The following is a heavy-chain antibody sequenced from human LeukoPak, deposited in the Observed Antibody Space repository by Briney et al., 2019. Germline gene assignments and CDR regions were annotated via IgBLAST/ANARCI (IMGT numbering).Heavy chain of an antibody. CDR2: IWYDGSNK. V-gene: IGHV3-33*08. D-gene: IGHD3-22*01. Sequence: GGFLRLSCAASGFTFSSYWMNWARQAPGKGLEWVAVIWYDGSNKYYADSVKGRFTISRDNSKNTLYLQMNSLRAEDTAVYYCARGVSSGYYLRALYYFDYWGQGTLVTVSS. J-gene: IGHJ4*02. CDR1: GFTFSSYW. CDR3: ARGVSSGYYLRALYYFDY.